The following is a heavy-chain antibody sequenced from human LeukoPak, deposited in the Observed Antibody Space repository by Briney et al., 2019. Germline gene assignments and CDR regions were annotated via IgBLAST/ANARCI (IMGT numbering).Heavy chain of an antibody. CDR3: ARKSRRNWFDP. D-gene: IGHD3-3*01. CDR2: IYYSGST. CDR1: GGSISSYY. Sequence: SETLSLTCNVSGGSISSYYWSWIRQPPGKGLEWMGYIYYSGSTNYNPSLKSRVTISVDTSKNQFSLKLSSVTAADTAVYYCARKSRRNWFDPWGQGTLVTVSS. V-gene: IGHV4-59*01. J-gene: IGHJ5*02.